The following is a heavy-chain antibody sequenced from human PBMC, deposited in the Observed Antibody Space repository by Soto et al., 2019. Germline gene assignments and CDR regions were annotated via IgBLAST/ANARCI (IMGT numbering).Heavy chain of an antibody. V-gene: IGHV4-31*03. CDR3: ARSEIAARPSDWFDP. J-gene: IGHJ5*02. CDR1: GVSISTGDYY. CDR2: IYPSGST. Sequence: QVQLQESGPGLVKPSQTLSLTCTVSGVSISTGDYYWTWIRQHPGMGLEWIGYIYPSGSTYYNPSLKSRVSISVDTSKNQFSLKLSSVTAADTAVYYCARSEIAARPSDWFDPWGQGTLVTVSS. D-gene: IGHD6-6*01.